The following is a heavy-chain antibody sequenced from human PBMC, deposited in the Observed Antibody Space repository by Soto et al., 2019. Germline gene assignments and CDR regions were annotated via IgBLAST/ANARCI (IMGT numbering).Heavy chain of an antibody. CDR1: GGTFSSYA. J-gene: IGHJ6*02. Sequence: SVKVSCKASGGTFSSYAISWVRQAPGQGLEWMGGIIPIFGTANYAQKFQGRVTITANESTSTAYMELSSLRSEDTAVYYCARDPLKDYGSGSYYTGDNYYYYYGMDVWGQGTTVTVSS. CDR2: IIPIFGTA. D-gene: IGHD3-10*01. CDR3: ARDPLKDYGSGSYYTGDNYYYYYGMDV. V-gene: IGHV1-69*13.